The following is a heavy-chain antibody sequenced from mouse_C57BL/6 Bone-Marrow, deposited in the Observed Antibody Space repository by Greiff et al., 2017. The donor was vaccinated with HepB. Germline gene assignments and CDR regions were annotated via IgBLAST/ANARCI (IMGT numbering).Heavy chain of an antibody. Sequence: FPGNKLEYIGYTFYSGITYYNPSLESRTYITRDTSKNQFSLKLSSVTTEDTATYYCARYSAYYYAMDYWGQGTSVTVSS. CDR2: TFYSGIT. V-gene: IGHV3-3*01. D-gene: IGHD2-12*01. CDR3: ARYSAYYYAMDY. J-gene: IGHJ4*01.